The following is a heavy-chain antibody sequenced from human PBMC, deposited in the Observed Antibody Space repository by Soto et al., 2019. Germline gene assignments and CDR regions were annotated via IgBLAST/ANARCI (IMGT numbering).Heavy chain of an antibody. D-gene: IGHD3-9*01. Sequence: GGSLRLSCAASGFTFSSYSMNWVRQAPGKGLEWVSYISSSSSTIYYADSVKGRFTISRDNAKNSLYLQMNSLRAEDTAVYYCARDVDYDILTGYYTVLYFDYWGQGTLVTVSS. CDR1: GFTFSSYS. J-gene: IGHJ4*02. CDR2: ISSSSSTI. CDR3: ARDVDYDILTGYYTVLYFDY. V-gene: IGHV3-48*01.